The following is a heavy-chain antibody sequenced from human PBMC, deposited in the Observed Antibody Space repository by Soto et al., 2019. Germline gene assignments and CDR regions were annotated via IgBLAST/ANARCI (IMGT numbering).Heavy chain of an antibody. CDR2: ISGSGGST. CDR1: GLTVSSNY. V-gene: IGHV3-23*01. Sequence: GVSLRLSCAASGLTVSSNYMSWVRQAPGKGLEWVSAISGSGGSTYYADSVKGRFTISRDNSKNTLYLQMNSLRAEDTAVYYCAKEAPYYYESSGYLGGGAFEIWGQGTMVTVSS. D-gene: IGHD3-22*01. CDR3: AKEAPYYYESSGYLGGGAFEI. J-gene: IGHJ3*02.